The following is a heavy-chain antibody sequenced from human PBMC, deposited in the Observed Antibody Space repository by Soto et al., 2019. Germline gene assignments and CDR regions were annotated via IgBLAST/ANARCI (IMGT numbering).Heavy chain of an antibody. V-gene: IGHV3-21*01. CDR1: GFTLSLYS. D-gene: IGHD1-26*01. CDR2: ISSSSSYI. CDR3: ARDPGNGELLSYYSYYYGMDV. J-gene: IGHJ6*01. Sequence: LSLSCASSGFTLSLYSMNWVRQAPGKGLEWFSSISSSSSYIYYADSVKGRFTISRDNAKNSLYLQMNSLGAEDTAVYYCARDPGNGELLSYYSYYYGMDVWGQGTTVTVSS.